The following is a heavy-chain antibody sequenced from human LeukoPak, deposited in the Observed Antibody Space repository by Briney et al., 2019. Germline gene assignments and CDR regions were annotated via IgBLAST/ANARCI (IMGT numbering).Heavy chain of an antibody. D-gene: IGHD6-13*01. V-gene: IGHV1-2*02. CDR2: INPNSGGT. Sequence: ASVKVSCKASGYTFTGYYMHWVRQAPGQGLEWMGWINPNSGGTNYAQKFQGRVTMTRDTSISTAYMELSRLRSDDTAVYYCARESVGYSINAEYFQHWXQGTLVTVSS. J-gene: IGHJ1*01. CDR3: ARESVGYSINAEYFQH. CDR1: GYTFTGYY.